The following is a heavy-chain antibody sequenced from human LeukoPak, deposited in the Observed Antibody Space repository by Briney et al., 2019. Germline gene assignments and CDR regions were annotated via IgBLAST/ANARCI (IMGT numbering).Heavy chain of an antibody. V-gene: IGHV3-74*01. CDR3: ARVHGSSVPNDFDY. J-gene: IGHJ4*02. CDR1: GFTFSSYW. D-gene: IGHD1-26*01. Sequence: PGGSLRLSCAGSGFTFSSYWMHWVRQAPGKGLVWVSRIKSDGSSTNYADSVKGRFTISRDNAKNTLYLQMNSLRAEDTAVYYCARVHGSSVPNDFDYWGQGTLVTVSS. CDR2: IKSDGSST.